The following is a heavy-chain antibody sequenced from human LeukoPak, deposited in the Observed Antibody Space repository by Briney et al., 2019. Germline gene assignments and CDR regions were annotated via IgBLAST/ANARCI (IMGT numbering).Heavy chain of an antibody. Sequence: SETLSLTCTVSGGSISSYYWSWIRQPPGKGLEWIGYIYYSGSTNYNPSLKSRVTISVDTSKNQFSLKLSSVTAADTAVYYCARDRWYSSSWYDYWGQGTLVTVSS. CDR1: GGSISSYY. D-gene: IGHD6-13*01. J-gene: IGHJ4*02. CDR3: ARDRWYSSSWYDY. V-gene: IGHV4-59*01. CDR2: IYYSGST.